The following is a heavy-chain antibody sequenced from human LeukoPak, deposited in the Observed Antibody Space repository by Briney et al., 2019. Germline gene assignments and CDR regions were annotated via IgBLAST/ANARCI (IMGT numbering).Heavy chain of an antibody. CDR2: ISGSGGST. CDR3: AKDMIVADYYFDY. V-gene: IGHV3-23*01. Sequence: PGGSLRLSCAASGFTFSSYAMSWVRQASGKGLEWVSAISGSGGSTYYADSVKGRFTISRDNSKNTLYLQMNSLRAEDTAVYYCAKDMIVADYYFDYWGQGTLVTVSS. J-gene: IGHJ4*02. CDR1: GFTFSSYA. D-gene: IGHD2-21*01.